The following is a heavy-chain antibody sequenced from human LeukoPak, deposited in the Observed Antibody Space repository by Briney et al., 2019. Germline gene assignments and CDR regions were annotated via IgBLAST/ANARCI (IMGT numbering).Heavy chain of an antibody. D-gene: IGHD5-18*01. CDR3: ARAVDTSMAYYFDY. CDR1: GFNFDEYG. V-gene: IGHV3-20*04. Sequence: GGSLRLSCGVSGFNFDEYGMSWVRHVPGKGLGWVSGINWSGGSTHYADSVKGRFTISRDNAKNSLYLEMDTLRVEDTALYYCARAVDTSMAYYFDYWGQGTLVTVSS. J-gene: IGHJ4*02. CDR2: INWSGGST.